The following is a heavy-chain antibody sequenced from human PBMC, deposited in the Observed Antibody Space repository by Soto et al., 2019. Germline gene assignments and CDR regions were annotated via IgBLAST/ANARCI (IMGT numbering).Heavy chain of an antibody. CDR3: ARRGYYDFWRVGDWFEP. Sequence: SETLSLTCTVSGGSISSGDYYWSWIRQPPGKGLEWIGYIYYSGSTYYNPSLKSRVTISVDTSKNQFSLKLSSVTAADTAVYYCARRGYYDFWRVGDWFEPWGQGTLVT. V-gene: IGHV4-30-4*01. CDR2: IYYSGST. D-gene: IGHD3-3*01. CDR1: GGSISSGDYY. J-gene: IGHJ5*02.